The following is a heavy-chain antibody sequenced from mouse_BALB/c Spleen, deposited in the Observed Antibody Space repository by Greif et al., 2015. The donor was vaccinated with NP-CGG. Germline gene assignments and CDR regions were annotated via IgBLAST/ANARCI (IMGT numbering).Heavy chain of an antibody. Sequence: DVKLVESGGGLVQPGGSRKLSCAASGFTFSSFGMHWVRQAPEKGLEWVAYISSGSSTIYYADTVKGRFTISRDNPKNTLFLQMTSLRSEDTAMYYCAREGYYYGSSPYYFDYWGQGTTLTVSS. CDR3: AREGYYYGSSPYYFDY. V-gene: IGHV5-17*02. D-gene: IGHD1-1*01. CDR1: GFTFSSFG. J-gene: IGHJ2*01. CDR2: ISSGSSTI.